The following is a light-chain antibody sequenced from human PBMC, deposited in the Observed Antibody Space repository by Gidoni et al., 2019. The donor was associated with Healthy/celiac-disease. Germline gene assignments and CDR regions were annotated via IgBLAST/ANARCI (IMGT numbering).Light chain of an antibody. Sequence: DVVMTQSPLSLPVTLGQPASISCRSSQSLVYSDGNTYLNWFQQRPGHSPRRLIYKVSNRDSGVPDRFSGSGSGTDFTLKISRVEAEDVRVYYCMQGTHCPPWTFGQGTKVEIK. CDR3: MQGTHCPPWT. J-gene: IGKJ1*01. V-gene: IGKV2-30*01. CDR1: QSLVYSDGNTY. CDR2: KVS.